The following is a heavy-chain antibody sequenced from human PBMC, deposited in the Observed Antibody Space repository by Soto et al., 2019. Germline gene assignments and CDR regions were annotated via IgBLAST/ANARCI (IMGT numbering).Heavy chain of an antibody. D-gene: IGHD3-22*01. Sequence: EVHLLESGGDVVQPGRSLRLSCAASGFTFSNYAMNWIRQAPGKGLEWLSSISANGRNAYYADSVKGRFTSSRDRTKNPLYLQFDSLRVEDTAIYFCEKDLSSLGWLALGAPCDSWGQGTLVTVSS. CDR3: EKDLSSLGWLALGAPCDS. CDR2: ISANGRNA. V-gene: IGHV3-23*01. CDR1: GFTFSNYA. J-gene: IGHJ4*02.